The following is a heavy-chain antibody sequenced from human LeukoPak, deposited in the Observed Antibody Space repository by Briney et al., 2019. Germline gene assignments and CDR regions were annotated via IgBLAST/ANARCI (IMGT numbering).Heavy chain of an antibody. J-gene: IGHJ4*02. D-gene: IGHD3-22*01. CDR2: ISSSGSTI. V-gene: IGHV3-11*04. Sequence: GGSLRLSCAASGFTFSDYYMSWIRQAPGKGLEWVSYISSSGSTIYYADSVKGRFTISRDNAKNSLYLQMNSLRAEDTAVYYCASWTSDLDYYDSSGSQGGDYWGQGTLVTVSS. CDR1: GFTFSDYY. CDR3: ASWTSDLDYYDSSGSQGGDY.